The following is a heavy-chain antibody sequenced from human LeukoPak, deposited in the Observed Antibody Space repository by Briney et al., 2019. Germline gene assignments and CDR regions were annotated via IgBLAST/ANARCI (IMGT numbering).Heavy chain of an antibody. CDR1: GGTFSSYA. J-gene: IGHJ3*02. Sequence: ASVKVSCKASGGTFSSYAISWVRQAPGQGLEWMGGIIPIFGTANYAQKFQGRVTITADKSTSTAYMELSSLRSEDTAVYYCASAYDSSGYAAVWDAFDIWGQGTMVTVSS. V-gene: IGHV1-69*06. CDR2: IIPIFGTA. CDR3: ASAYDSSGYAAVWDAFDI. D-gene: IGHD3-22*01.